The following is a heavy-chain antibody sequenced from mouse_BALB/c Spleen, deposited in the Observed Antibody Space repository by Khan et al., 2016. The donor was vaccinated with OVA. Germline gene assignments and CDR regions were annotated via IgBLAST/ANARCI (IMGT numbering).Heavy chain of an antibody. J-gene: IGHJ4*01. CDR1: GYSITSGYA. CDR2: ISYSGST. V-gene: IGHV3-2*02. CDR3: ARKNYYGYAMDY. Sequence: VQLQQSGPGLVKPSQSLSLTCTVTGYSITSGYAWNWIRQFPGNKLEWMGYISYSGSTSYNPSLRSRIYITRDTSKNQFFLQLNSVTTEDTATYYGARKNYYGYAMDYWGQGTSVTVSS. D-gene: IGHD1-1*01.